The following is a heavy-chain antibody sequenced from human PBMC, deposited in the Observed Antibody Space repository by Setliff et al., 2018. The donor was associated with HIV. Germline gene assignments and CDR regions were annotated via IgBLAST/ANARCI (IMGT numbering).Heavy chain of an antibody. CDR2: ISPDGSVI. D-gene: IGHD1-26*01. J-gene: IGHJ4*02. Sequence: GGSLRLSCAASGFTFGSQWMHWVRQAPGKGLVWVSRISPDGSVINYAGSVKGRFTISRDNAKNTLYLQMNGLRAEDTAVYYCVRGIVGASVLNYWGQGTQVTVSS. V-gene: IGHV3-74*01. CDR1: GFTFGSQW. CDR3: VRGIVGASVLNY.